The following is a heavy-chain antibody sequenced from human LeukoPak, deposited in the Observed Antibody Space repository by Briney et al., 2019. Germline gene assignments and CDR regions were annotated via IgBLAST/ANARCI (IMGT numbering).Heavy chain of an antibody. CDR2: ISYDVSNK. V-gene: IGHV3-30*04. CDR3: AKDHYYGSGSYYNSKYLNYYYYYYMDV. Sequence: GGSLRLSCAASGFTFSSYAMHWVRQAPGEGLEWVAVISYDVSNKYYADSVKGRFTISRDNSKNTLYLQMNSLRAEDTAVYYCAKDHYYGSGSYYNSKYLNYYYYYYMDVWGKGTTVTVSS. D-gene: IGHD3-10*01. CDR1: GFTFSSYA. J-gene: IGHJ6*03.